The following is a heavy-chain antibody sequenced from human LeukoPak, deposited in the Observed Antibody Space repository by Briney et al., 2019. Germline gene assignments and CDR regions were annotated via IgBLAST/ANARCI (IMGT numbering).Heavy chain of an antibody. CDR3: ARDGGYGIDY. V-gene: IGHV3-21*01. CDR2: ISSSSSYI. D-gene: IGHD5-18*01. CDR1: GFTFSSYS. J-gene: IGHJ4*02. Sequence: GESLRLSCAASGFTFSSYSMNWVRQAPGKGLEWVLSISSSSSYIYYADSVKGRFTISRDNAKNSLYLQMNSLRAEDTAVYYCARDGGYGIDYWGQGTLVTVSS.